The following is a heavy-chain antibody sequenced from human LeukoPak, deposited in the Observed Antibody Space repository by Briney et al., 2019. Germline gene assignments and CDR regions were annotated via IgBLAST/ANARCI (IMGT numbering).Heavy chain of an antibody. CDR2: IYYSGST. D-gene: IGHD6-19*01. Sequence: SETLSLTXSVSGGSISSYYWSWIRQPPGKGLEWIGYIYYSGSTNYNPSLKSRVTISVDTSKNQFSLKLSSVTAADTAVYYCARGVQWLGGYYFDYWGQGTLVTVPS. J-gene: IGHJ4*02. V-gene: IGHV4-59*01. CDR1: GGSISSYY. CDR3: ARGVQWLGGYYFDY.